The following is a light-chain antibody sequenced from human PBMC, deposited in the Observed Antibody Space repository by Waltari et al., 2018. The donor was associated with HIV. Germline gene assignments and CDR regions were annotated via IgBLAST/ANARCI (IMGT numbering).Light chain of an antibody. V-gene: IGLV3-19*01. J-gene: IGLJ2*01. Sequence: SSELTQDPAVSVALGQTVRIRCRGDSLKSFYASWYQKKPGQAPLLVIYRLNNRASGIPDRFSASTSGNTAAVTITGAQAGDEADYYCHSRDTPESRVGIFGGGTRLTV. CDR2: RLN. CDR1: SLKSFY. CDR3: HSRDTPESRVGI.